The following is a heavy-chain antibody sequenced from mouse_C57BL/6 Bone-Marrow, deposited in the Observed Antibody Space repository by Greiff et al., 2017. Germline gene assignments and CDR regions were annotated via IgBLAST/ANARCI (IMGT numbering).Heavy chain of an antibody. CDR1: GYTFTSYW. J-gene: IGHJ4*01. V-gene: IGHV1-72*01. CDR3: AGMPALDSKNGMDY. CDR2: IYPDSGGT. Sequence: VQLQQPGAELVKPGASVKLSCKASGYTFTSYWMPWVKQRPGRGLEWIGRIYPDSGGTKYNEKFKSKATLTVDKTSSTAYMQLSSLTSEDYAVDYCAGMPALDSKNGMDYWGQGTSVTVSA. D-gene: IGHD2-5*01.